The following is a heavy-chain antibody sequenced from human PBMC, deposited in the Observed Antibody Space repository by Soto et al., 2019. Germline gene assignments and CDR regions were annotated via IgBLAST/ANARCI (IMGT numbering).Heavy chain of an antibody. J-gene: IGHJ6*02. CDR2: ISGSGGTT. CDR3: AKVWYSSSWSTFYYYYGMDV. D-gene: IGHD6-13*01. V-gene: IGHV3-23*01. CDR1: GFTFSNYA. Sequence: EVQLLESGGGLVQPGGSLRLSCAASGFTFSNYAMTWVRQAPGKGLEWVAAISGSGGTTYYADSVKGRFTISRDNSENTLYLQMNSLRAEDTAVYYCAKVWYSSSWSTFYYYYGMDVWGQGTTVTVSS.